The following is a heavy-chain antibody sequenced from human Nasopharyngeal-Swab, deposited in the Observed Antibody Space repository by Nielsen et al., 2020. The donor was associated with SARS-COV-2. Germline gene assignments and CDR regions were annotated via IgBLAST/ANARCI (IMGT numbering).Heavy chain of an antibody. D-gene: IGHD3-3*01. CDR3: ARAYYDFWSGPGYYYYYMDV. CDR2: IYSGGST. V-gene: IGHV3-53*03. J-gene: IGHJ6*03. Sequence: WIRQPPGKGLEWVSVIYSGGSTYYADSVKGRFTISRVNSKNTLYLQMNSLRAEDTAVYYCARAYYDFWSGPGYYYYYMDVWGKGTTVTVSS.